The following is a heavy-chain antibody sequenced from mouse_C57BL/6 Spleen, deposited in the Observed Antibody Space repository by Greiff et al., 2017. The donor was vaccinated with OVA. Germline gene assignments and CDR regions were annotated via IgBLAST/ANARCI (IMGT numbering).Heavy chain of an antibody. Sequence: VQLQQSGAELVRPGASVKLSCTASGFNIKDDYMHWVKQRPEQGLEWIGWIDPENGDTEYASKFQGKATITADTSSNTAYLQLSSLTSEDTAVYYCTFYDYVDYWGQCTTLTVSS. V-gene: IGHV14-4*01. D-gene: IGHD2-3*01. CDR2: IDPENGDT. CDR3: TFYDYVDY. CDR1: GFNIKDDY. J-gene: IGHJ2*01.